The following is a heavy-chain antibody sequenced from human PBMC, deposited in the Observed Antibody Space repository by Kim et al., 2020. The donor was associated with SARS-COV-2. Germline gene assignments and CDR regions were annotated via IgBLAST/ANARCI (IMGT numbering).Heavy chain of an antibody. CDR3: AKVGYYDSSGYYYTKRYFDY. CDR2: ISGSGGST. D-gene: IGHD3-22*01. V-gene: IGHV3-23*01. J-gene: IGHJ4*02. Sequence: GGSLRLSCAASGFTFSSYAMSWVRQAPGKGLEWVSAISGSGGSTYYADSVKGRFTISRDNSKNTLYLQMNSLRAEDTAVYYCAKVGYYDSSGYYYTKRYFDYWGQGTLVTVSS. CDR1: GFTFSSYA.